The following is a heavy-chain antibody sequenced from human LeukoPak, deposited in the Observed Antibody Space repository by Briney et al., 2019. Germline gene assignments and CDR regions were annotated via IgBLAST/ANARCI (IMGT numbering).Heavy chain of an antibody. J-gene: IGHJ4*02. V-gene: IGHV1-69*04. CDR3: ARGRDGYNFWYDY. CDR2: IIPILGIA. CDR1: GGTFSSYS. Sequence: SVKVSCKASGGTFSSYSIGWVRQAPGQGLEWMGRIIPILGIANYAQKFQGRVTITADKSTSTAYMELSSLRSEDTAVYYCARGRDGYNFWYDYWGQGTLVTVSS. D-gene: IGHD5-24*01.